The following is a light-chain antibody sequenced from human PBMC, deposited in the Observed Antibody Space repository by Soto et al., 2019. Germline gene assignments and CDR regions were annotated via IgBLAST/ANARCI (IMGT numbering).Light chain of an antibody. Sequence: EVVMTQFPATLSVSPGGRATLSCRASQSLSTNLAWYQQRPGQAPRLLIHDASARATGIPGRFSGSGSGTEFTLTISSLQSEDFAVYDCQQYDDWPITFGQGTRLETK. V-gene: IGKV3-15*01. CDR1: QSLSTN. J-gene: IGKJ5*01. CDR2: DAS. CDR3: QQYDDWPIT.